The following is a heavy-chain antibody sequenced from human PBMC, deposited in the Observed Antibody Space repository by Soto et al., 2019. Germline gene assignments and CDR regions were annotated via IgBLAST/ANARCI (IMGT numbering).Heavy chain of an antibody. V-gene: IGHV1-8*01. CDR2: MNPESGNT. Sequence: ASVKVSCKASGYTFSSFDINWVRQAAGQGLEWMGWMNPESGNTGYAQKFQGRVTMTRNTSTSTAYMELSSRSSEDTAVYYCAREDCTSTTCYPFDFWGQGTLVTVSS. J-gene: IGHJ4*02. D-gene: IGHD2-2*01. CDR1: GYTFSSFD. CDR3: AREDCTSTTCYPFDF.